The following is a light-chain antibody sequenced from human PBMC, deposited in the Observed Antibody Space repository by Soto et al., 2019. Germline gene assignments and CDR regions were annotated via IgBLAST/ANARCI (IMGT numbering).Light chain of an antibody. CDR1: SSDVGGYNL. CDR3: SSYTRSTTLVV. V-gene: IGLV2-14*03. Sequence: QSALTQPASVSGSPGQSITISCTGTSSDVGGYNLVSWYQHHPGKAPKLMIYDVTRRPSGVSDRFSGSKSGNTASLTISGLQAEDEADYHCSSYTRSTTLVVFGGGTKLTVL. CDR2: DVT. J-gene: IGLJ2*01.